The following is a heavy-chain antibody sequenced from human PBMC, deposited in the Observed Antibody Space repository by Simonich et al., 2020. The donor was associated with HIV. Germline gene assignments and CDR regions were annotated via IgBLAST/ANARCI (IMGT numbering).Heavy chain of an antibody. Sequence: EVQLVESGGGLVKPGGSLRLSCAASGFTFSSYSKNWVRQAPGKGLAWVSSISSSSSYIYYADSVNGRFTISRDNAKNSLYLQMNSLRAEDTAVYYCARDGRKGSSTSCSDYWGQGTLVTVSS. CDR1: GFTFSSYS. V-gene: IGHV3-21*01. CDR3: ARDGRKGSSTSCSDY. CDR2: ISSSSSYI. D-gene: IGHD2-2*01. J-gene: IGHJ4*02.